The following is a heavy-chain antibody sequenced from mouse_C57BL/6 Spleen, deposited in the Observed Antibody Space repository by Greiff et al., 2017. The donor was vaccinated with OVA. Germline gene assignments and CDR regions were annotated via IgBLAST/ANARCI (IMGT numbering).Heavy chain of an antibody. CDR3: ARPNYYGSSLDV. Sequence: QVHVKQPGAELVKPGASVKMSCKASGYTFTSYWITWVKQRPGQGLEWIGDIYPGSGSPNYNEKFKSKATLTVDTSSSTAYMQLSSLTSEDSAVYYCARPNYYGSSLDVWGTGTTVTVSS. CDR2: IYPGSGSP. D-gene: IGHD1-1*01. V-gene: IGHV1-55*01. J-gene: IGHJ1*03. CDR1: GYTFTSYW.